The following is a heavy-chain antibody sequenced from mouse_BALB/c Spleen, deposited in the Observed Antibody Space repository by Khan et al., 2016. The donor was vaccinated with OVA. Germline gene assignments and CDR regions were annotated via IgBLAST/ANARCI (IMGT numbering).Heavy chain of an antibody. J-gene: IGHJ2*01. Sequence: EVKLVESGGGLVQPGGSMKLSCVASGFTFSNYWMNWVRQAPEKGLEWVAEIRSKSDDQENHQAETVKGRFTIASADTTSSVQLQMINSRAEDTGFYYCWILLWGQGTTLTVSS. CDR3: WILL. V-gene: IGHV6-6*02. CDR2: IRSKSDDQEN. CDR1: GFTFSNYW.